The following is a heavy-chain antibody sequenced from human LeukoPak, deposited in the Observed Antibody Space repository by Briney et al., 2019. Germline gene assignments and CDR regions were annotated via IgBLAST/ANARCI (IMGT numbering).Heavy chain of an antibody. CDR2: IKQDVTEK. J-gene: IGHJ4*02. Sequence: GGSLRLSCAASGFTFSSYWMSWVRQAPGKGLEWVAYIKQDVTEKYYVDSVKGRFSISRDNSKNTLYLQMNSLRAEDTAVYYCARDPGYSYGLDYWGQGTLVTVSS. CDR3: ARDPGYSYGLDY. D-gene: IGHD5-18*01. V-gene: IGHV3-7*01. CDR1: GFTFSSYW.